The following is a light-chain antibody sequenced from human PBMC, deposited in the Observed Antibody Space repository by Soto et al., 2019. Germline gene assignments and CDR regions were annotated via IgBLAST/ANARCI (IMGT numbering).Light chain of an antibody. J-gene: IGKJ1*01. CDR3: QQYYSTFGRT. CDR2: WAS. Sequence: DIVMTQSPDSLAVSLGERATINCKSSQSVLYSSNNKNYLAWYQQKPGRPPKLLIYWASTRESGVPDRFSGSGSGTDFTLTISSLQAEDVAVYYCQQYYSTFGRTFCQGTKVEIK. CDR1: QSVLYSSNNKNY. V-gene: IGKV4-1*01.